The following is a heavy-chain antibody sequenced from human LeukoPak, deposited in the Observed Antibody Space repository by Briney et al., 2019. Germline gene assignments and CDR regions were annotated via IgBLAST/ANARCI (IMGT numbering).Heavy chain of an antibody. J-gene: IGHJ3*02. Sequence: GGSLRLSCVVSGFAISISWMTWVRQVPGEGLEWVANINQDGSEKHYVDSVRGRSTISRDNARDSLYLQMNSLGDTAVYYCAREPGLGYAFDIWGQGTKVTVSS. CDR2: INQDGSEK. CDR1: GFAISISW. D-gene: IGHD1-1*01. CDR3: AREPGLGYAFDI. V-gene: IGHV3-7*01.